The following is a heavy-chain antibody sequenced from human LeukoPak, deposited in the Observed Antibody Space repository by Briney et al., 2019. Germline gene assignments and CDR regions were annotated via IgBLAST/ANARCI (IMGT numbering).Heavy chain of an antibody. CDR1: GGTFSSYA. CDR2: IIPIFGTA. J-gene: IGHJ1*01. V-gene: IGHV1-69*01. Sequence: SVKVSFKASGGTFSSYAISWVRQAPGQGLEWMGGIIPIFGTANYAQKFQGRVTITADESTSTAYMELSSLRSEDTAVYYCASFPLGDIVVVPAAGAEYFQHWGEGTLVTASS. CDR3: ASFPLGDIVVVPAAGAEYFQH. D-gene: IGHD2-2*01.